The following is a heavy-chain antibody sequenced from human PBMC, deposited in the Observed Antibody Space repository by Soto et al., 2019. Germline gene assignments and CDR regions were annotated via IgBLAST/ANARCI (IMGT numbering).Heavy chain of an antibody. V-gene: IGHV1-69*06. CDR1: GGTFSSYA. CDR3: ASSMGESRSRYYYGMDV. Sequence: QVQLVQSGAEVKKPGSSVKVSCKASGGTFSSYAISWVRQAPGQGLEWMGGIIPIFGTANYAQKFQGRVTITADKSTSTAYMELSSLRAEDTAVYYCASSMGESRSRYYYGMDVWGQGTTVTVSS. D-gene: IGHD1-26*01. CDR2: IIPIFGTA. J-gene: IGHJ6*02.